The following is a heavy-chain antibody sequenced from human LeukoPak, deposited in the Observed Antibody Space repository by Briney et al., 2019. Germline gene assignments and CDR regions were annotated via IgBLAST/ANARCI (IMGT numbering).Heavy chain of an antibody. CDR1: GFTFSNAW. Sequence: GGSLRLSCAASGFTFSNAWMSWVRQAPGKGLEWVGHKSKPDGGTTDYAAPVKGRFTISRDDSKNTLYLQMNSLKTEDTAVYYCTTSGERWNSPYYYYYMDVWGKGTTVTVSS. D-gene: IGHD1-7*01. CDR2: KSKPDGGTT. CDR3: TTSGERWNSPYYYYYMDV. V-gene: IGHV3-15*01. J-gene: IGHJ6*03.